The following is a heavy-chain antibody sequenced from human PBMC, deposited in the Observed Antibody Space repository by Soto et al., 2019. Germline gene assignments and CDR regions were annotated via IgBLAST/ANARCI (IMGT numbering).Heavy chain of an antibody. V-gene: IGHV3-23*01. D-gene: IGHD6-19*01. J-gene: IGHJ4*02. CDR1: GFTFSSYA. CDR2: ISGSGSST. CDR3: ARRSSGWYFDY. Sequence: EVQLLEAGGGLVQPGGSLRLSSAASGFTFSSYAMSWVRQAPGKGLEWVSAISGSGSSTYYADSVKGRFTISRDNSKNTLYLQMNSLRAEDTAVYYCARRSSGWYFDYWGQGTLVTVSS.